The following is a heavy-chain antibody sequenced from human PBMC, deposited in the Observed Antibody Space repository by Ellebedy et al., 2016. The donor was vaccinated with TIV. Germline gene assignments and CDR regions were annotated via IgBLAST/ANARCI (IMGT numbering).Heavy chain of an antibody. D-gene: IGHD3-10*01. J-gene: IGHJ3*01. CDR1: GFTFSSYS. CDR2: ISSSSSTI. Sequence: PGGSLRLSCAASGFTFSSYSMNWVRQAPGQGLEWVSYISSSSSTIDYADSVKGRFTISRDNAKNSLYLKMNSLRDEDTAVYYCAELTSSAVDLWGQGTMVTVSS. CDR3: AELTSSAVDL. V-gene: IGHV3-48*02.